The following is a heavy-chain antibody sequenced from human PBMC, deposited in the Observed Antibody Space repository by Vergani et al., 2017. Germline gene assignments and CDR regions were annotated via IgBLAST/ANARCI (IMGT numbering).Heavy chain of an antibody. J-gene: IGHJ6*02. Sequence: QVQLVQSGAEVKKPGASVKVSCKASGYTFTSYYMHWVRQAPGQGLEWMGRIIPILGIANYAQKFQGRVTITADKSTSTAYMELSSLRSEDTAVYYCARDEGPSGYPYYYYYGMDVWGQGTTVTVSS. CDR1: GYTFTSYY. CDR3: ARDEGPSGYPYYYYYGMDV. D-gene: IGHD3-22*01. V-gene: IGHV1-69*09. CDR2: IIPILGIA.